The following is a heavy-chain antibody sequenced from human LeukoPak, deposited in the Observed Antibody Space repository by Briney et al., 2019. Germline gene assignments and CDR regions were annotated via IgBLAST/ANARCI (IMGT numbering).Heavy chain of an antibody. Sequence: PGGSLRLSCAASGFTFSSYAMSWVRQAPGKELEWVSAISGSGGSTYYADSVKGRFTISRDNSKNTLYLQMNSLRAEDTAVYYCAKDVSRSTSCYNYWGQGTLVTVSS. J-gene: IGHJ4*02. V-gene: IGHV3-23*01. CDR3: AKDVSRSTSCYNY. CDR1: GFTFSSYA. CDR2: ISGSGGST. D-gene: IGHD2-2*01.